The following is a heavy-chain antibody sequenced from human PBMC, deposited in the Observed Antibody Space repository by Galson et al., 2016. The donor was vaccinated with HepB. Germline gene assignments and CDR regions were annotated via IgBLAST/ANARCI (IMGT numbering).Heavy chain of an antibody. CDR3: ARPFYGEYYYFDY. CDR2: INPSGGGT. J-gene: IGHJ4*02. Sequence: CKASRYTFTTYWMHWVRQAPGQGLEWVGVINPSGGGTSYAQKFQGRVSMTSDTSTSTVYMQLISLRSEDTAVYYCARPFYGEYYYFDYWGQGTLVIVSS. V-gene: IGHV1-46*01. CDR1: RYTFTTYW. D-gene: IGHD4-17*01.